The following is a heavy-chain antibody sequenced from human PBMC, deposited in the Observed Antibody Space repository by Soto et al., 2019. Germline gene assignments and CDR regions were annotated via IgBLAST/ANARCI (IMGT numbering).Heavy chain of an antibody. J-gene: IGHJ1*01. Sequence: GGSLRLSCAASGFAFSSYAMTWVRQAPGKGLEWVSAISASGGSIYYADSVKGRFTISRDNSKNTLYLQLNSLRAEDTAVYYCAKGASFYYDKTYFHHWGQGTLVTVSS. CDR1: GFAFSSYA. CDR2: ISASGGSI. CDR3: AKGASFYYDKTYFHH. V-gene: IGHV3-23*01. D-gene: IGHD3-22*01.